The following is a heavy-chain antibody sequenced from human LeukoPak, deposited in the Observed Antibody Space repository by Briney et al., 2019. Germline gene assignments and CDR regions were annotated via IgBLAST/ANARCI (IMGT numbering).Heavy chain of an antibody. V-gene: IGHV3-33*01. CDR3: ARDPELGVFDY. D-gene: IGHD1-26*01. CDR2: IWYDGSNK. Sequence: GRSLRLSCEASGFTFSAYGMHWVRQAPGKGLEWVAVIWYDGSNKYYADSVKGRFTISRDNSKNTLYLQINSLRAEDTAVYYCARDPELGVFDYWGQGTLVTVSS. J-gene: IGHJ4*02. CDR1: GFTFSAYG.